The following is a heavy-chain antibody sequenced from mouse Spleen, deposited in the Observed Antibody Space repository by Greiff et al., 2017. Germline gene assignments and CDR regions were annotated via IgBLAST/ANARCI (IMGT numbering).Heavy chain of an antibody. CDR2: IDPENGDT. Sequence: EVQLQQSGAELVRPGASVKLSCTASGFNIKDDYMHWVKQRPEQGLEWIGWIDPENGDTEYASKFQGKATITADTSSNTAYLQLSSLTSEDTAVYYCTTGYEAWFAYWGQGTLVTVSA. J-gene: IGHJ3*01. CDR3: TTGYEAWFAY. CDR1: GFNIKDDY. D-gene: IGHD2-14*01. V-gene: IGHV14-4*01.